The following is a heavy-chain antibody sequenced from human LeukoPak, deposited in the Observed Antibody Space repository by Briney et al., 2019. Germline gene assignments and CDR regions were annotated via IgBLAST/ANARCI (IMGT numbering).Heavy chain of an antibody. Sequence: GGSLRLSCAASGFTFDDYAMHWVRQAPGKGLEWVSGISWNSGNIGYADSVKGRFTISRDNAKNSLYLQMNSLRADDTAVYYCASSLLGVSPWGQGTLVTVSS. V-gene: IGHV3-9*01. CDR2: ISWNSGNI. D-gene: IGHD3-3*01. J-gene: IGHJ4*02. CDR3: ASSLLGVSP. CDR1: GFTFDDYA.